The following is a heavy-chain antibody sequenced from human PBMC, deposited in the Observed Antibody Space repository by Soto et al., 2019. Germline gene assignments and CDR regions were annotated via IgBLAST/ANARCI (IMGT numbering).Heavy chain of an antibody. CDR1: GFMFSCCA. Sequence: EVQLLDSGGGLVQPGGSLRLSCAASGFMFSCCAMSWVRQAPGKGLEWGSTIHGDGDYSHYTDSVEGRFTISRDITTNTLYLLLNSLRSDDTALYYSANNRAGGSYPHWSFAVWGRGPLVPFSS. D-gene: IGHD1-26*01. V-gene: IGHV3-23*01. J-gene: IGHJ2*01. CDR3: ANNRAGGSYPHWSFAV. CDR2: IHGDGDYS.